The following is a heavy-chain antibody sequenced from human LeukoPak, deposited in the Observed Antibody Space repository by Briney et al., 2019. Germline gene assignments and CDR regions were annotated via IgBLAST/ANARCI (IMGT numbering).Heavy chain of an antibody. CDR3: ARDIRLLGFDY. CDR1: GYTFSSYG. D-gene: IGHD3-3*02. CDR2: ISTYNGNT. Sequence: ASVKVSFKASGYTFSSYGISWLRQAPGQGLEWMGWISTYNGNTNYAQKLQGRVTMTTDTSTSTAYMELRSLTSDDMAMYYCARDIRLLGFDYWGQGTLVTVSS. J-gene: IGHJ4*02. V-gene: IGHV1-18*03.